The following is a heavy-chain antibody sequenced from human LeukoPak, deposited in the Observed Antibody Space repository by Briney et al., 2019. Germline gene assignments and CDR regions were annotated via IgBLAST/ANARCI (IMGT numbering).Heavy chain of an antibody. J-gene: IGHJ6*02. CDR1: GGSISSYY. D-gene: IGHD5-18*01. CDR2: IYYSGST. V-gene: IGHV4-59*08. CDR3: ARRGYSYGYGYYYGMDV. Sequence: PSETLSLTCTVSGGSISSYYWSWIRQPPGKGLEWIGYIYYSGSTNYNPSLKSRVTISVDTSKNQFSLKLSSVTAADTAVYYCARRGYSYGYGYYYGMDVWGQGTTVTVSS.